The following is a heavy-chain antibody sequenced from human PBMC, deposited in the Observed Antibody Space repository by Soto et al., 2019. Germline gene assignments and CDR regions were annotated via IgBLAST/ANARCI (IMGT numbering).Heavy chain of an antibody. D-gene: IGHD5-18*01. CDR3: ARLRRRYSPGKGYYYYGMDV. J-gene: IGHJ6*02. CDR1: GGSISSNY. CDR2: VYNSGST. V-gene: IGHV4-59*01. Sequence: SETLSLTCTVSGGSISSNYWTWIRQPPGKGLEWIGYVYNSGSTNYNPSLKSRVTISEDTSNSQFSLKVNSMTAADTAVYYCARLRRRYSPGKGYYYYGMDVWGQGTTVTVSS.